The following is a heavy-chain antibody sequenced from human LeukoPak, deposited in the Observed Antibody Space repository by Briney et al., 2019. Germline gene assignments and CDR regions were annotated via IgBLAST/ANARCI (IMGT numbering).Heavy chain of an antibody. CDR1: GYTFTGYY. D-gene: IGHD3-3*01. J-gene: IGHJ6*03. Sequence: ASVKVSCKASGYTFTGYYMHWVRQAPGQGLEWTGWINPNSGGTNYAQKFQGRVTMTRDTSISTAYMELSRLRSDDTAVYYCARALEYYYYMDVWGKGTTVTVSS. V-gene: IGHV1-2*02. CDR2: INPNSGGT. CDR3: ARALEYYYYMDV.